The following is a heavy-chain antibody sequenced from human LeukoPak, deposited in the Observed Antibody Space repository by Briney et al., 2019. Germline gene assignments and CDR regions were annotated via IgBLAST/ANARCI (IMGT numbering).Heavy chain of an antibody. CDR1: GFMFTSYW. J-gene: IGHJ4*02. Sequence: GGSLRLSCAASGFMFTSYWMNWVRQAPGKGLEWVANINQDGSKQNYVDSVKGRFTVSRDNAQNSLYLQMHSLRAEDTAVYYCARDPDILLGVNFDYWGQGALVIVSS. V-gene: IGHV3-7*01. CDR3: ARDPDILLGVNFDY. D-gene: IGHD2-21*01. CDR2: INQDGSKQ.